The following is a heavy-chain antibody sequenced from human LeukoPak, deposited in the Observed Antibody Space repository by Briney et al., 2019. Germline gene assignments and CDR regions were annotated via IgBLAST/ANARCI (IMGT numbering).Heavy chain of an antibody. CDR2: IIPIFGTA. Sequence: SVTVSCTASGGTFRSYAISWVRQAPGQGLEWMGGIIPIFGTANYAQKFQGRVTITADESTSTAYMELSSLRSEDTAVYYCARDQGYRYGYGDFDYWGQGTLVTVSS. CDR1: GGTFRSYA. V-gene: IGHV1-69*01. D-gene: IGHD5-18*01. J-gene: IGHJ4*02. CDR3: ARDQGYRYGYGDFDY.